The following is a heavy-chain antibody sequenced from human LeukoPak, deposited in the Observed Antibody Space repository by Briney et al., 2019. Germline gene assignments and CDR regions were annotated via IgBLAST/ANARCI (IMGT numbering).Heavy chain of an antibody. D-gene: IGHD3-22*01. Sequence: PGRSLRLSCAASGFTFDDYAMHWVRQAPGKGLEGVSGIRWNSGSIGYADSVKGRFTISRDNAKNSLYLQMNSLRAEDTALYYCAKAFSGSWYYYDSSGYYFDYWGQGTLVTVSS. J-gene: IGHJ4*02. CDR1: GFTFDDYA. CDR2: IRWNSGSI. V-gene: IGHV3-9*01. CDR3: AKAFSGSWYYYDSSGYYFDY.